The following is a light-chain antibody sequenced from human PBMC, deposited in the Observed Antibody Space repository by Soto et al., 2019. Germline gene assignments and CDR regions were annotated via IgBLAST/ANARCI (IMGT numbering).Light chain of an antibody. CDR1: SGHSTYA. Sequence: QLVLTQSPSASASLGASVKLTCTLSSGHSTYAIAWHQQQPEKGPRYLMKLNSDGSHSKGDGIPDRLSGSSSEAECYLTISSLQSEDEADYYCQTWGTGIQVIFGGGTKVTVL. CDR3: QTWGTGIQVI. J-gene: IGLJ2*01. V-gene: IGLV4-69*01. CDR2: LNSDGSH.